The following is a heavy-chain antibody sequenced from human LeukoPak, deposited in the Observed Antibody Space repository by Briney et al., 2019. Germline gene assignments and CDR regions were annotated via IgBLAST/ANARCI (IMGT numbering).Heavy chain of an antibody. V-gene: IGHV6-1*01. CDR3: ARELTDAFDI. Sequence: SQTLSLTCAISGDSVSGNSATWNWIRQSPSRGLEWLGRTYYRSKWFNDYAVSVKGRITINPDTSKNQFSLHLNSVTPEDTAVYYCARELTDAFDIWGQGTMVTVSS. CDR1: GDSVSGNSAT. CDR2: TYYRSKWFN. J-gene: IGHJ3*02. D-gene: IGHD4/OR15-4a*01.